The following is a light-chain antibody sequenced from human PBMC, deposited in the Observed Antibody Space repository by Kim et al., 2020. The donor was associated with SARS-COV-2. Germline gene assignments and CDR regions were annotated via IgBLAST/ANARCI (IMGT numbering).Light chain of an antibody. CDR2: DAS. CDR1: QDISNS. V-gene: IGKV1-33*01. Sequence: SSLSASVGDRVTITCQASQDISNSLNWYQQKPGKAPKLLIYDASNLETGVPSRFSGSGSGTDFTFTIITLQPEDIATYYCQQRSTFGQGTKVDIK. CDR3: QQRST. J-gene: IGKJ2*01.